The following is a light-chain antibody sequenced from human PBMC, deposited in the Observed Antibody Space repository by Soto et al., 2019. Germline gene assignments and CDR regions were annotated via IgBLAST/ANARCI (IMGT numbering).Light chain of an antibody. Sequence: EIVLPQSPATLSLSPGESAPLSGRASQSVSSYLAWYQQKPGQAPRLLIYDASNRATGIPARFSGSGSGTDFTLTISSLEPEEFAVYYCQHRMNWPLTVGQGTRLEIK. CDR2: DAS. CDR1: QSVSSY. J-gene: IGKJ5*01. V-gene: IGKV3-11*01. CDR3: QHRMNWPLT.